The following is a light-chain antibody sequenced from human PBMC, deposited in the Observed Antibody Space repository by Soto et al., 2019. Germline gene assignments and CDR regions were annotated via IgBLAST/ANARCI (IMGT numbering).Light chain of an antibody. Sequence: DIQMTQSPSSLSASVGDRVTITCQASEDINNNLNWYQQKPGEAPKLLISDASNLETGVTSRFSGGGSVTHFTFPISILQPEDIATYYCQHFHNLPVTFGGGTKVEMK. CDR2: DAS. V-gene: IGKV1-33*01. J-gene: IGKJ4*01. CDR3: QHFHNLPVT. CDR1: EDINNN.